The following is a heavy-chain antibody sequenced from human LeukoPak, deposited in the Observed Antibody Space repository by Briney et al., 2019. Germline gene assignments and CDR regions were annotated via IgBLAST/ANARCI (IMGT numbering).Heavy chain of an antibody. V-gene: IGHV3-30*04. CDR3: ARDGYGFYYYYGMDV. J-gene: IGHJ6*02. Sequence: PGGSLRLSCAASGFTFSSYAMHWVRQAPGKGLEWVAVISYDGSNKYYADSVKGRFTISRDNSKNTLYLQMNSLRAEDTAVYYCARDGYGFYYYYGMDVWGQGTTVTVSS. CDR1: GFTFSSYA. D-gene: IGHD1-1*01. CDR2: ISYDGSNK.